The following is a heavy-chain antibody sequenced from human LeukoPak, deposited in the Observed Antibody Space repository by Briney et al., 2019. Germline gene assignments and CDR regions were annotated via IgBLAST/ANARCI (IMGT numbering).Heavy chain of an antibody. Sequence: GGSLRLSCAASGFTFSSYAMSWVRQAPGKGLEWVSAISGSGGNTYYADSVKGRFTISRDNSKNTLYLQMNSLRAEDTAVYYCAKHGLGDYIVGGDFDYWGQGTLVTVSS. CDR3: AKHGLGDYIVGGDFDY. J-gene: IGHJ4*02. CDR1: GFTFSSYA. CDR2: ISGSGGNT. D-gene: IGHD1-26*01. V-gene: IGHV3-23*01.